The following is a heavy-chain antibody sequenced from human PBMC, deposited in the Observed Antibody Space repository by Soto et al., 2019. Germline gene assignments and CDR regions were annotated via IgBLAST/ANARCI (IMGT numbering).Heavy chain of an antibody. V-gene: IGHV3-23*01. Sequence: EMQLLESGGGFVQPGGSLRLSCAASGFTFAKYAMSWVRQAPGKGLEWVSAITASGGSTFYAGSVKGRFTISRDNSDDTLELQRNNLRVADKAMYFCAKGWMASVTYSDYGGQGTLVTVSS. CDR2: ITASGGST. J-gene: IGHJ4*02. D-gene: IGHD4-17*01. CDR1: GFTFAKYA. CDR3: AKGWMASVTYSDY.